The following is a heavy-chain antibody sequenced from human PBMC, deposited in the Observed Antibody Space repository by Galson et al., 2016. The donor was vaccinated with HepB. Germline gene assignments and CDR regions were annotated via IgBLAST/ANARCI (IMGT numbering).Heavy chain of an antibody. D-gene: IGHD3-3*01. Sequence: SLRLSRAISGLTFSHYAMHWVRQAPGKGLECVALISHDGSDKFYAESVKGRLTISRDNSKNTLDLQMNSLRSDDTALYYCAKDREWLRSTSDGIDVWGQGTKVTVSS. CDR2: ISHDGSDK. CDR3: AKDREWLRSTSDGIDV. V-gene: IGHV3-30*18. CDR1: GLTFSHYA. J-gene: IGHJ3*01.